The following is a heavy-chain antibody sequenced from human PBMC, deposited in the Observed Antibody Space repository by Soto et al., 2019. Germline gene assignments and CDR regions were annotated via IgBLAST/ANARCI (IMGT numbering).Heavy chain of an antibody. V-gene: IGHV4-39*01. D-gene: IGHD6-25*01. Sequence: SETLPLTCTVSGGSISSSDFYWGWLRQTPGKGLEFIGSMYYSGTTYYNPSLKSRVTISVDTSKNQFTLKLISVTAADTAVYYCAVVDSTGNWFDPWGEGALVTVSS. J-gene: IGHJ5*02. CDR1: GGSISSSDFY. CDR2: MYYSGTT. CDR3: AVVDSTGNWFDP.